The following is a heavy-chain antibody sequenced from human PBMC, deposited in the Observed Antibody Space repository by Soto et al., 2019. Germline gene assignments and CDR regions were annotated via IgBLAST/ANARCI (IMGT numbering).Heavy chain of an antibody. Sequence: LGGSLRLSCAAPGFSFSIYAMNWVLQAPWKGLEWVSGISGGGGSTYHADSVKGRFTISRDNSKNTLYLQMNSLRAEDTAVYYCAKDPTSYDSSAQFDSWGQGTLVTVSS. CDR1: GFSFSIYA. CDR3: AKDPTSYDSSAQFDS. V-gene: IGHV3-23*01. D-gene: IGHD3-22*01. J-gene: IGHJ4*02. CDR2: ISGGGGST.